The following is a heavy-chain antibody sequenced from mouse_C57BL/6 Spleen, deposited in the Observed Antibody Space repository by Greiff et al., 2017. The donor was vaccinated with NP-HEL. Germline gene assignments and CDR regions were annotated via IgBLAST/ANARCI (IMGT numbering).Heavy chain of an antibody. Sequence: QVQLQQSGPELVKPGASVKISCKASGYAFSSSWMNWVKQRPGKGLEWIGRIYPGDGDTNYNGKFKGKATLTADKSSSTDYMQLSSLTSEDSAVYFCARAYYSNYDYFDYWGQGTTLTVSS. V-gene: IGHV1-82*01. CDR1: GYAFSSSW. D-gene: IGHD2-5*01. J-gene: IGHJ2*01. CDR2: IYPGDGDT. CDR3: ARAYYSNYDYFDY.